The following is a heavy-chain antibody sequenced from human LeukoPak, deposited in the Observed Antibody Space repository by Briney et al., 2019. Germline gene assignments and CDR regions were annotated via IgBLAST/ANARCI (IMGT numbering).Heavy chain of an antibody. CDR1: GFTVSSNF. J-gene: IGHJ4*02. CDR2: IYSGGST. D-gene: IGHD3-9*01. Sequence: GGSLRLSCAASGFTVSSNFMSWVRQAPGKGLEWVSVIYSGGSTYYADSVKGRFTISRDNSKNTLYLQMDSLRVEDTAVYYCALGLVTDYWGQGTLVTVSS. V-gene: IGHV3-66*01. CDR3: ALGLVTDY.